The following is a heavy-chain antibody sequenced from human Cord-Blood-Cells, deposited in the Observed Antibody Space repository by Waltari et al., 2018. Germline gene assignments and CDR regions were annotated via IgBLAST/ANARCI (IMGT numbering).Heavy chain of an antibody. CDR3: AKLGGVGATFLDAFDI. CDR1: GFTFSSYA. V-gene: IGHV3-23*04. D-gene: IGHD1-26*01. CDR2: ISGSGGST. Sequence: EVQLVESGGGLVQPGGSLRLSCAASGFTFSSYAMSWVRQAPGKGLEWVSAISGSGGSTYYADSVKGRFTISRDNSKNTLYLQMNSLRAEDTAVYYCAKLGGVGATFLDAFDIWGQGTMVTVSS. J-gene: IGHJ3*02.